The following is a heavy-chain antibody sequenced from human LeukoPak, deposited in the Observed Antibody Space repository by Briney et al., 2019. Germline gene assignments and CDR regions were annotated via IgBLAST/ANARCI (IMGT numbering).Heavy chain of an antibody. Sequence: GGTLRLSCAASGFTFNNYGMSWVRQAPGKGLEWVSSISGSGGSTYYADSVKGRFTISRDNSKNTLYLQMNSLRAEDTALYYCAKGLSGFGRSIAVAGTWGQGTLVTVSS. CDR3: AKGLSGFGRSIAVAGT. D-gene: IGHD6-19*01. J-gene: IGHJ4*02. CDR1: GFTFNNYG. CDR2: ISGSGGST. V-gene: IGHV3-23*01.